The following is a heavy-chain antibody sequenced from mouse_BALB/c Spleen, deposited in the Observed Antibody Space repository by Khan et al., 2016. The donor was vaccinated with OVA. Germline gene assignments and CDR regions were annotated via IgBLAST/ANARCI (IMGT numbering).Heavy chain of an antibody. J-gene: IGHJ3*01. Sequence: QVQLKESGPGLVQPSQSLSITCTVSGFSLDKYSVHWIRQSPGKGLEWLGVIWSSGSTDYNAAFISRLTITKDNSRSQVFIKLNSLQPNATAIYYCAIRCYDYGRGALFAYWGQGTLVTVSA. D-gene: IGHD2-4*01. CDR2: IWSSGST. CDR3: AIRCYDYGRGALFAY. V-gene: IGHV2-2*02. CDR1: GFSLDKYS.